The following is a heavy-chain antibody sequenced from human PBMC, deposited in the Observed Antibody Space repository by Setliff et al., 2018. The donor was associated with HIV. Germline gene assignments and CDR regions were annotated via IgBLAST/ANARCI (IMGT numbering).Heavy chain of an antibody. CDR1: GYTFTNHF. V-gene: IGHV1-46*01. D-gene: IGHD3-10*01. CDR3: ARDFGGRWTFDY. J-gene: IGHJ4*02. CDR2: ITPSDGNT. Sequence: ASVKVSCKAFGYTFTNHFMHWVRQAPGQGLEWMGMITPSDGNTNYEQKFQGRVTMTRDTSTTTVYMEPSSLTSEDTAIYYCARDFGGRWTFDYWGQGTLVTVSS.